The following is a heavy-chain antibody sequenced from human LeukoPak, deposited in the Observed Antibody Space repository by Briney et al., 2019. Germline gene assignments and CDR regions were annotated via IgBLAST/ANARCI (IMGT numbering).Heavy chain of an antibody. D-gene: IGHD3-3*01. CDR1: GFTFSSNY. J-gene: IGHJ4*02. V-gene: IGHV3-53*01. Sequence: GGSLRLSCAASGFTFSSNYMSWVRQAPGKGLEWVSVIYSGGSTYYADSVKGRFTISRDNSKNTLYLQMNSLRAEDTAVYYCARGRPGITIFGPRGGYFDYWGQGTLVTVSS. CDR3: ARGRPGITIFGPRGGYFDY. CDR2: IYSGGST.